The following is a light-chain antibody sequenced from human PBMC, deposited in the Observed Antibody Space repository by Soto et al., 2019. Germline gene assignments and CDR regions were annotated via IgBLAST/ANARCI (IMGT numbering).Light chain of an antibody. Sequence: EIVLTQSPGTLSLSPGERATLSCRASQSVSSSYLAWYQQKPGQAPRLLIYGASSRATGIPDRFSGSGSGTDFTLTSSRLEPEDFAVYYCQQYGSSPWTFGQGTKMEI. J-gene: IGKJ1*01. CDR1: QSVSSSY. CDR2: GAS. CDR3: QQYGSSPWT. V-gene: IGKV3-20*01.